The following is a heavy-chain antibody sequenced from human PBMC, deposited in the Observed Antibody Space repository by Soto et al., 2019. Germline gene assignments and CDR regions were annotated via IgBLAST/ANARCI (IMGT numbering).Heavy chain of an antibody. Sequence: ASVKVSCKASGYTFTSYGISWVRQAPGQGLEWMGWISAYNGNTNYAQKLQGRVTMTTDTSTSTAYMELRSLRSEDTAVYYCARERGYCGGDCAEVDYWGQGTLVTVSS. CDR2: ISAYNGNT. D-gene: IGHD2-21*02. J-gene: IGHJ4*02. V-gene: IGHV1-18*04. CDR1: GYTFTSYG. CDR3: ARERGYCGGDCAEVDY.